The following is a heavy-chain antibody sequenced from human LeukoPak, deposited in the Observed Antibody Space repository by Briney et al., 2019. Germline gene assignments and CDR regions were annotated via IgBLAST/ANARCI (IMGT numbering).Heavy chain of an antibody. V-gene: IGHV3-30*02. D-gene: IGHD1-1*01. CDR3: AKDVSAGTTYFDY. CDR1: GFTFSSYG. Sequence: GGSLRLSCAASGFTFSSYGMHWVRQAPGTGLEWVAFIRYDGSNKYYADSVKGRFTISRNNSKNTLYLQMNSLRAEDTAVYYCAKDVSAGTTYFDYWGQGTLVTVSS. J-gene: IGHJ4*02. CDR2: IRYDGSNK.